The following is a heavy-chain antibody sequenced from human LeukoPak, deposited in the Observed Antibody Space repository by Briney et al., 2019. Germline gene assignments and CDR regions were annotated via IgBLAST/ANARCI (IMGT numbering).Heavy chain of an antibody. J-gene: IGHJ4*02. CDR1: GFTFSDFW. Sequence: GGSLRLSRAASGFTFSDFWMGWVRQAPGKGLEWVANIKKDGSGKYYLDSMKGRFTISKDNAKNSLYLQINTLRADDTAVYYCARARSGYYYDYWGQGTLVTVSS. V-gene: IGHV3-7*04. D-gene: IGHD3-22*01. CDR3: ARARSGYYYDY. CDR2: IKKDGSGK.